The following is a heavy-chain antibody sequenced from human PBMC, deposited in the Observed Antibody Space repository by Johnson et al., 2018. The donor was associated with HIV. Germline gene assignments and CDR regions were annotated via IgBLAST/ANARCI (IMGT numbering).Heavy chain of an antibody. CDR1: GFTVSSNY. J-gene: IGHJ3*02. CDR2: IYSGDTT. CDR3: ARAYTYGAFDI. D-gene: IGHD5-18*01. Sequence: VQLVESGEGLVQPGGSLRLSCAASGFTVSSNYMSWVRQAPGKGLEWVSVIYSGDTTYYAGSVKGRFTISRDNSKNTLYLQMNSLRVDDTAIYYCARAYTYGAFDIWGQGTMVTVSS. V-gene: IGHV3-66*01.